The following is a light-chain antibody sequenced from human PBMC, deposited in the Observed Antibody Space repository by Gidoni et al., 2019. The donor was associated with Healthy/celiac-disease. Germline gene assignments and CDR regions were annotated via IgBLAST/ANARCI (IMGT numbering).Light chain of an antibody. V-gene: IGLV3-9*01. CDR1: NMGSKK. J-gene: IGLJ3*02. CDR2: RDS. Sequence: SYELTQPLSVSVALGQTARLNCRGNNMGSKKVPWYQQQQGQAPVLVIYRDSNRPSGIPERFSGSNSGNPATLTISRAQAGDEADYYCQVWYSSTAVFGGGTKLTVL. CDR3: QVWYSSTAV.